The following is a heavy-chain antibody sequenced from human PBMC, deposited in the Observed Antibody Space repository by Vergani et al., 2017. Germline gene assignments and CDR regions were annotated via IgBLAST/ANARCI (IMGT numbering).Heavy chain of an antibody. J-gene: IGHJ2*01. CDR1: GFTFSSYA. D-gene: IGHD2-8*01. Sequence: QVQLVESGGGVVQPGRSLRLSCAASGFTFSSYALPWVRQAPGKGLEWVAVISYDGSNKSYADSVKGRFTISRDNSKNTLYLQMNSLRAEDTAVYYCARDKLYYDWYFDLWGRGTLVTVSS. CDR2: ISYDGSNK. V-gene: IGHV3-30-3*01. CDR3: ARDKLYYDWYFDL.